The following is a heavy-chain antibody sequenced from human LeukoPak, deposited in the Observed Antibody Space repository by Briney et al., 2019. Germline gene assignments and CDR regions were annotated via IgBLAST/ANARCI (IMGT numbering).Heavy chain of an antibody. Sequence: PSETLSLTCAVYGGSFSGYYWSWIRQPPGKGLEWIGEINHSGSTNYNPSLKSRVTISVDTSKNQFSLKLSSVTAADTAVYYCARRKGYTVGYYYYYMDVWGKGTTVTVSS. CDR3: ARRKGYTVGYYYYYMDV. D-gene: IGHD2-2*02. CDR2: INHSGST. V-gene: IGHV4-34*01. J-gene: IGHJ6*03. CDR1: GGSFSGYY.